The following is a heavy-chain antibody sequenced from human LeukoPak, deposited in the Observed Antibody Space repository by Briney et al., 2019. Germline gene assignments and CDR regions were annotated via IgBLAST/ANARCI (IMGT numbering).Heavy chain of an antibody. V-gene: IGHV4-61*02. D-gene: IGHD6-13*01. CDR3: ARDHSSSPGGWFDP. J-gene: IGHJ5*02. CDR1: GGSISSGSYY. CDR2: IYTSGST. Sequence: SETLSLTCTVSGGSISSGSYYWSWIRQPAGKGLEWIGRIYTSGSTNYNPSLKSRVTISVDTSKNQFSLKLSSVTAADTAVYYCARDHSSSPGGWFDPWGQGTLVTVSS.